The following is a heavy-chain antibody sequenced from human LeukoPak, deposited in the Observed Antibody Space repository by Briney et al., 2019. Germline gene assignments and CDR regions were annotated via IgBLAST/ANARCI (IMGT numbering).Heavy chain of an antibody. CDR2: ISGSGGST. J-gene: IGHJ4*02. D-gene: IGHD3-3*01. CDR3: AKDPRPPLRFLEWPS. V-gene: IGHV3-23*01. CDR1: GFTFSSYA. Sequence: GGSLKLSCAASGFTFSSYAMSWVRQAPGKGLEWVSAISGSGGSTYYADSVKGRFTISRDNSKNTLYLQMNSLRAEDTAVYYCAKDPRPPLRFLEWPSWGQGTLVTVSS.